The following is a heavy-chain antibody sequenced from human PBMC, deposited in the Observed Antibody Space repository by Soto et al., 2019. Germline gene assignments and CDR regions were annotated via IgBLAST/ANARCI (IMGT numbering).Heavy chain of an antibody. CDR1: GFSFSTYA. V-gene: IGHV3-23*01. CDR3: AKARSKAAYQTPEFDY. Sequence: EVQLLESGGGLVQPGGALRLSCATSGFSFSTYAMTWVRQAPGKGLEWVSGISGSGGGTYYTDSVKGRFTISRDNSQRTLYLQMNSLRVEGGGVYFWAKARSKAAYQTPEFDYWGQGTLGTVPS. J-gene: IGHJ4*02. CDR2: ISGSGGGT. D-gene: IGHD6-6*01.